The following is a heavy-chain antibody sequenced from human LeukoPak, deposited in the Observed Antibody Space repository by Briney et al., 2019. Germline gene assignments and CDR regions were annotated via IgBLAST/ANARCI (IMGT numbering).Heavy chain of an antibody. V-gene: IGHV4-39*07. CDR3: ARGSGYGGNSDY. J-gene: IGHJ4*02. CDR1: GGSISNSTYY. D-gene: IGHD4-23*01. CDR2: IYYSGST. Sequence: SETLSLTCTVSGGSISNSTYYWGWIRQPPGKGLEWIGSIYYSGSTYYNPSLKSRVTISVDTSKNQFSLKLSSVTAADTAVYYCARGSGYGGNSDYWGQGTLVTVSS.